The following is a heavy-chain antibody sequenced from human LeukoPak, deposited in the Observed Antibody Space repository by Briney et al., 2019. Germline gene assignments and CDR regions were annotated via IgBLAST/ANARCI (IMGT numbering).Heavy chain of an antibody. Sequence: PSETLSLTCAVSGGSISSGGYSWSWIWQPPGKGLEWIGYIYHSGSTYYNPSLKSRVTISVDRSKNQFSLKLSSVTAADTAVYYCARGSVFGVAPGYYYGMDVWGQGTTVTVSS. CDR1: GGSISSGGYS. J-gene: IGHJ6*02. D-gene: IGHD3-3*01. V-gene: IGHV4-30-2*01. CDR3: ARGSVFGVAPGYYYGMDV. CDR2: IYHSGST.